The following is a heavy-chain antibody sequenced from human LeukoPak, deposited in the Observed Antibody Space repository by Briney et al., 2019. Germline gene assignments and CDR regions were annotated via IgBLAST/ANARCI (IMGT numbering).Heavy chain of an antibody. J-gene: IGHJ4*02. CDR2: ISWNSGSI. V-gene: IGHV3-9*01. CDR1: GFTFDDYA. CDR3: AKDRGLELGIDY. Sequence: GGSLRLSCAASGFTFDDYAMHWVRQAPGKGLEWVSGISWNSGSIGYADSVKGRFTISRDNAKNSLYLQMNSLRAEDTALYYCAKDRGLELGIDYWGQGTLVTVSS. D-gene: IGHD7-27*01.